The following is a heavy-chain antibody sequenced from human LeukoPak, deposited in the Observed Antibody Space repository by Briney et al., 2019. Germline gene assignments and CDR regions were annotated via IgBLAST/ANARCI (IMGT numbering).Heavy chain of an antibody. J-gene: IGHJ4*02. D-gene: IGHD4-17*01. CDR1: GFTFSSYA. CDR2: ISYDGSNK. Sequence: GGSLRLSCAASGFTFSSYAMHWVRQAPGKGLEWVAVISYDGSNKYYADSVKGRFTISRDNSKNTLYLQMNSLRAEDTAVYYCAKEKPKGDYTPFDYWGQGTLVTVSS. CDR3: AKEKPKGDYTPFDY. V-gene: IGHV3-30-3*01.